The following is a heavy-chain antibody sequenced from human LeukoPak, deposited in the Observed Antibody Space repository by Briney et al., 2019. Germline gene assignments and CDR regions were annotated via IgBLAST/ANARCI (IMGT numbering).Heavy chain of an antibody. D-gene: IGHD3-10*01. CDR1: GGSFSVYY. CDR3: ARAGRMSAYGSGIGGRLMVLQRVRFEY. CDR2: INHSGST. J-gene: IGHJ4*02. Sequence: PPETPSLTCAVYGGSFSVYYWSWISQPPGKGLEWIGEINHSGSTNYNPSLKSLVTISVDTSKNQFSLKLSSVTAADTAVYYCARAGRMSAYGSGIGGRLMVLQRVRFEYWGQGTLVTVSS. V-gene: IGHV4-34*01.